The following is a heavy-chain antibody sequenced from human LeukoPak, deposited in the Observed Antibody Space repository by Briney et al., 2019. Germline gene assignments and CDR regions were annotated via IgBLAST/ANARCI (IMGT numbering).Heavy chain of an antibody. J-gene: IGHJ3*02. D-gene: IGHD3-10*01. Sequence: GASVKVSCKASGYTFTSYGISWVRQAPGQGLEWMGRIIPILGIANYAQKFQGRVTITADKSTSTAYMELSSLRSEDTAVYYCARDVTMVRGVIPPYAFDIWGQGTMVTVSS. CDR3: ARDVTMVRGVIPPYAFDI. CDR1: GYTFTSYG. CDR2: IIPILGIA. V-gene: IGHV1-69*04.